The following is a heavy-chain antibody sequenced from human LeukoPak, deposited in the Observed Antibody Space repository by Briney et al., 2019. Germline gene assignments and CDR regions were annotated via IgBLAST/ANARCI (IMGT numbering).Heavy chain of an antibody. V-gene: IGHV3-7*01. CDR2: INQDGSEQ. Sequence: GGSLRLSCAASGFTFSDYWMDWVRQAPGKGMEWVANINQDGSEQYYVDSVKGRFTISRDNAKNSLYLQMNSLRVDDTAVYYCSRSLDYWGQGALVTVSS. CDR3: SRSLDY. CDR1: GFTFSDYW. J-gene: IGHJ4*02.